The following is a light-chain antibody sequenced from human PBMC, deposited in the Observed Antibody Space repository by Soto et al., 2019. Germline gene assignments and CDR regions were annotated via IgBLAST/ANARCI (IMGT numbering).Light chain of an antibody. CDR2: WAS. Sequence: DIVMTQSPNSLAVSLGERATINCKSSQSVLYSSNNKNDLGWYQQKPGQPPKLLIYWASTRESGVPDRFSGSGSGTEFTLTINSLQAGDVAVYYCQQYYSPPYTFGQGTKLEIK. CDR3: QQYYSPPYT. CDR1: QSVLYSSNNKND. J-gene: IGKJ2*01. V-gene: IGKV4-1*01.